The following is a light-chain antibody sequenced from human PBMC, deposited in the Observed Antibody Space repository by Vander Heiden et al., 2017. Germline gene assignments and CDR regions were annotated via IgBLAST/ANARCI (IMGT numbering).Light chain of an antibody. V-gene: IGKV2-28*01. CDR2: LAS. J-gene: IGKJ2*01. Sequence: AITQSPLHLPGTPGAPAAVSCRSSQSLLHSNGYNYLDWYQQKPGQSPQLLIYLASSRASGVPDRFSGSGSGTDFTLKISRVEAEDVGVYYCMQALRTPHTFGQGTKLEIK. CDR1: QSLLHSNGYNY. CDR3: MQALRTPHT.